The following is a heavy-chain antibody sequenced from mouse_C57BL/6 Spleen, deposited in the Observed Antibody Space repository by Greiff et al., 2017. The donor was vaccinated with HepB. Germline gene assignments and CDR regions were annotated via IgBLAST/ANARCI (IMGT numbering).Heavy chain of an antibody. Sequence: VQLQQSGPELVKPGASVKISCKASGYAFSSSWMNWVKQRPGKGLEWIGRIYPGDGDTNYNGKFKGKATLTADKSSSTAYMQLSSLTSEDSAVYFCAKGYSNYLFDYWGQGTTLTVSS. V-gene: IGHV1-82*01. CDR3: AKGYSNYLFDY. D-gene: IGHD2-5*01. J-gene: IGHJ2*01. CDR2: IYPGDGDT. CDR1: GYAFSSSW.